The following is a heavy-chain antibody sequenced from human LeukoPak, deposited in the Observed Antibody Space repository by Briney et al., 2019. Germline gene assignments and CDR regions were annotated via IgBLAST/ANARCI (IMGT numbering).Heavy chain of an antibody. J-gene: IGHJ4*02. CDR3: ASNTGTVFDY. CDR1: DDSITMYY. CDR2: VYYSGST. V-gene: IGHV4-59*01. D-gene: IGHD7-27*01. Sequence: PSETLSLTCTVSDDSITMYYWTWIRQPPGKGLEWIGYVYYSGSTEYNPSLRSRVTISLEVSKRQFSLNLTSVTAADTAVYYCASNTGTVFDYWGQGALVTVSS.